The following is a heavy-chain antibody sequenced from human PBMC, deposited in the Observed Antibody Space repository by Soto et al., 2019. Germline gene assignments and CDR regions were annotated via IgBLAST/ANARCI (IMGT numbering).Heavy chain of an antibody. CDR1: GYTLPSYD. D-gene: IGHD4-17*01. V-gene: IGHV1-8*01. Sequence: QVQLVQSGAEVKKPGASVKVSCKAYGYTLPSYDNNRVRQATGQGLEWMGWMKPNSGNTGYAQKLQGRVTMTRNTSISTAYMELSSLRSEDTAVYYCARTLYGDNVDYWGQGTLVTVSS. CDR3: ARTLYGDNVDY. J-gene: IGHJ4*02. CDR2: MKPNSGNT.